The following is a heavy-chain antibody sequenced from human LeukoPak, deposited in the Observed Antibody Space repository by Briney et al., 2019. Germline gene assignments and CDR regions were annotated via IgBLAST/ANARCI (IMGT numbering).Heavy chain of an antibody. J-gene: IGHJ4*02. D-gene: IGHD3-10*01. CDR2: ISGSGGST. Sequence: GGSLILSCAASGFTFSSYAMSWVRQAPGKGLEWVSAISGSGGSTYYADSVKGRFTISRDNSKNTLYLQMNSLRAEDTAVYYCEKVSYGSGSYFGFDHWGQGTLVTVSS. CDR3: EKVSYGSGSYFGFDH. CDR1: GFTFSSYA. V-gene: IGHV3-23*01.